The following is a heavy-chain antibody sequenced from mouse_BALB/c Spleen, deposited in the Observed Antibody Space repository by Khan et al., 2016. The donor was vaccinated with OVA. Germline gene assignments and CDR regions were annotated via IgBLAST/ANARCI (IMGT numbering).Heavy chain of an antibody. CDR3: ASHLTGSFAY. D-gene: IGHD4-1*01. J-gene: IGHJ3*01. CDR2: ISSGGDYT. Sequence: EVKLVESGGDLVKPGGSLKLSCAASGFTFSSYSMSWVRQTPDKRLEWVATISSGGDYTYYPDSVKGRFTISRDKARNTLYLQMSSLKSEDTAMYYCASHLTGSFAYWGQGTLVTVSA. V-gene: IGHV5-6*01. CDR1: GFTFSSYS.